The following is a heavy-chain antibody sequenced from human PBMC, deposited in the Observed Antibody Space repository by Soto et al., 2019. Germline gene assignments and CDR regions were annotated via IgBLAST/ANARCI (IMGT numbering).Heavy chain of an antibody. Sequence: QITLKESGPPLVKPTQTLALTCTFSGFSLSTTGVGLGWIRQPPGKALECLALIYWDDDKRYSPSLTKSPTIPKDTSKTQVVLTMTNMYPVDTDTYLGEYTPILDWGHLDSWGQGTLVTLSS. D-gene: IGHD3-3*01. J-gene: IGHJ4*02. CDR1: GFSLSTTGVG. CDR3: EYTPILDWGHLDS. V-gene: IGHV2-5*02. CDR2: IYWDDDK.